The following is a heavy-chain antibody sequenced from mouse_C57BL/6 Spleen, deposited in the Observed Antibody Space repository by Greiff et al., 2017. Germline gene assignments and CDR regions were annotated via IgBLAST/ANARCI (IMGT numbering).Heavy chain of an antibody. V-gene: IGHV1-69*01. CDR2: IDPSDSYT. CDR3: ARHQRTTVVATDYYAMDY. J-gene: IGHJ4*01. Sequence: QVQLQQPGAELVMPGASVKLSCKASGYTFTSYWMHWVKQRPGQGLEWIGEIDPSDSYTNYNQKFKGKSTLTVDKSSSTAYMQLSSLTSEDSAVYYCARHQRTTVVATDYYAMDYWGQGTSVTVSS. CDR1: GYTFTSYW. D-gene: IGHD1-1*01.